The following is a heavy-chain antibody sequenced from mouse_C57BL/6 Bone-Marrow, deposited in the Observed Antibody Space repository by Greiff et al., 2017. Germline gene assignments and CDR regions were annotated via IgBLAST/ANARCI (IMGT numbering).Heavy chain of an antibody. CDR1: GFTFSSYG. Sequence: EVKVVESGGDLVKPGGSLKLSCAASGFTFSSYGMSWVRQTPDKRLEWVATISSGGSYTYYPDSVKGRFTISRDNAKNTLYLQMSSLKSEDTAMYYCASIITTVSYYAMDYWGQGTSVTVSS. D-gene: IGHD1-1*01. J-gene: IGHJ4*01. CDR2: ISSGGSYT. V-gene: IGHV5-6*01. CDR3: ASIITTVSYYAMDY.